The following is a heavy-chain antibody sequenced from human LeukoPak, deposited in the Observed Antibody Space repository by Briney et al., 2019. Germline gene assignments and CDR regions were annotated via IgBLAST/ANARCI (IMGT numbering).Heavy chain of an antibody. D-gene: IGHD1-7*01. CDR3: ARAPQLELRYNWFDP. CDR2: INPNSGGT. Sequence: ASVKVSCKASGGTFSSYAISWVRQAPGQGLEWMGWINPNSGGTNYAQKFQGRVTMTRDTSISTAYMELSRLRSDDTAVYYCARAPQLELRYNWFDPWGQGTLVTVSS. V-gene: IGHV1-2*02. J-gene: IGHJ5*02. CDR1: GGTFSSYA.